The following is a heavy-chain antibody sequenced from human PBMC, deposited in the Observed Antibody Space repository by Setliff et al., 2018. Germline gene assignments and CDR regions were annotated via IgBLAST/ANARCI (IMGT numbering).Heavy chain of an antibody. J-gene: IGHJ6*03. V-gene: IGHV4-4*07. CDR1: GGSLSSYY. Sequence: PSETLSLTCTVSGGSLSSYYWSWIRQPAGKGLEWIGRIYTSGSTNYNPSLKSRVTMSVDTSKNQFSLKLSSVTAADTAVYYCARGQRYCSGGSCYYYMDVWGKGTTVTVSS. CDR3: ARGQRYCSGGSCYYYMDV. CDR2: IYTSGST. D-gene: IGHD2-15*01.